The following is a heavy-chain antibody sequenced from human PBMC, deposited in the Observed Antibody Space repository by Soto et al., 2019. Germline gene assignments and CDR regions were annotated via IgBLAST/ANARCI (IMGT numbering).Heavy chain of an antibody. CDR1: GGSIRSYY. CDR3: ACRDY. Sequence: TETLSLTCTVSGGSIRSYYWSWIRQPPGKGLEWIGYNYHSGSTNYNPSLKSRVTISVDTSKNQFSLKLSSVTAADTAVYYCACRDYWGQGTLVTVSA. CDR2: NYHSGST. J-gene: IGHJ4*02. V-gene: IGHV4-59*01.